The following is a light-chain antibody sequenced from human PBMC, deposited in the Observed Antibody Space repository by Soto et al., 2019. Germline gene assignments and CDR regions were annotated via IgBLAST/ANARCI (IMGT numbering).Light chain of an antibody. CDR3: SSYTSSNTLYV. Sequence: QSALTQPASVSGSPGQSITISCTGTTSDVGGYNYVSWYQQHPGKAPKLMIYEVNNRPSGVSNRFSGSKSGNTASLTISGLQAEDEADYYCSSYTSSNTLYVFGTGTKVTVL. J-gene: IGLJ1*01. V-gene: IGLV2-14*01. CDR1: TSDVGGYNY. CDR2: EVN.